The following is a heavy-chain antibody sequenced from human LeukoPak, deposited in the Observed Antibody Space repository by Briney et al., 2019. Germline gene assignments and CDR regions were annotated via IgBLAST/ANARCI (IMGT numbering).Heavy chain of an antibody. V-gene: IGHV3-23*01. D-gene: IGHD2-8*01. CDR2: ISGSGGST. J-gene: IGHJ6*03. Sequence: GGSLRLSCAASGFTFSSYGMHWVRQAPGKGLEWVSAISGSGGSTYYADSVKGRFTISRDNSKNTLYLQMNSLRAEDTAVYYCAAKKMGYYYMDVWGKGTTVTVSS. CDR3: AAKKMGYYYMDV. CDR1: GFTFSSYG.